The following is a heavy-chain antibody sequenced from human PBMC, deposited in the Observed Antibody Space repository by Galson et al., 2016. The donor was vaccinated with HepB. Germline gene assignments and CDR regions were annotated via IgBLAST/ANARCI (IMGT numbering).Heavy chain of an antibody. V-gene: IGHV1-18*01. Sequence: SVKVSCKASGYTFTNYGINWVRQAPGQGLEWMGWISAYNGSIKYTQKFQGRVTMTTDTSTSTAYMELRSLRSDDTAVYYCARWESYSNYEFDYWGQRTLVTVSS. CDR2: ISAYNGSI. D-gene: IGHD4-11*01. CDR1: GYTFTNYG. CDR3: ARWESYSNYEFDY. J-gene: IGHJ4*02.